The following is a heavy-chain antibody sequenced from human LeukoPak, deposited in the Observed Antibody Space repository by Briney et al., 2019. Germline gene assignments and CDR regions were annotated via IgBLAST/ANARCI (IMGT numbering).Heavy chain of an antibody. CDR1: VYTFTTHG. Sequence: ASVKVSCKASVYTFTTHGIAWVRQAPGQGLEWMGWISAHNGNTNYAQSLQGRATMTTDTSTNTAYMELRSLRSDDTAVYYCARDGYFDLWGRGTLVTVSS. V-gene: IGHV1-18*01. CDR3: ARDGYFDL. CDR2: ISAHNGNT. J-gene: IGHJ2*01.